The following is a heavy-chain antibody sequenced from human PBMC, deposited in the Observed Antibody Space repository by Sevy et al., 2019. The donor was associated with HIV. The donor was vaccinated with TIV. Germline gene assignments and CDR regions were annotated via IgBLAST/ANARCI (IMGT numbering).Heavy chain of an antibody. CDR3: ARRVGEVFFDY. J-gene: IGHJ4*02. CDR2: MYPGYSDT. V-gene: IGHV5-51*01. D-gene: IGHD2-8*01. Sequence: GESLKISCKGSGYSFTSYWIGWVRQMPGKGLELMGIMYPGYSDTRFSPSFQGQVTILADQSICTAYLQSSSLKALDTCIYYSARRVGEVFFDYWGQGTLVTVSS. CDR1: GYSFTSYW.